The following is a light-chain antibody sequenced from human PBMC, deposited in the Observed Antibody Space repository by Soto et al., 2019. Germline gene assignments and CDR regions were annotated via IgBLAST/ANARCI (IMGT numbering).Light chain of an antibody. Sequence: QSALTQPASVSGSPGQSITISCTGTSSDIGGYNFVSWYQQHPGKAPRLMIYEVSNRPSGVPDRFSGSKSGNTASLTISGLQAEDEADYYCCSYAGSYPVVFGGGTKLTVL. CDR2: EVS. J-gene: IGLJ2*01. CDR1: SSDIGGYNF. V-gene: IGLV2-11*01. CDR3: CSYAGSYPVV.